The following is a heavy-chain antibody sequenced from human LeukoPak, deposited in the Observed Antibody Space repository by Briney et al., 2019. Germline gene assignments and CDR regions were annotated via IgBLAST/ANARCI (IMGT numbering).Heavy chain of an antibody. CDR2: ISGSGRST. Sequence: GGSLTLSCAASGFTFSSYAMSWVRQAPGKGLEWVGDISGSGRSTYYAPPEKGRFTISRDNSKNTLYLQMNSLRAEDTAVYYCAKDWSGYYDILTGYLGNYYYCYYMYVCGKGTTLTVSS. CDR3: AKDWSGYYDILTGYLGNYYYCYYMYV. V-gene: IGHV3-23*01. CDR1: GFTFSSYA. J-gene: IGHJ6*03. D-gene: IGHD3-9*01.